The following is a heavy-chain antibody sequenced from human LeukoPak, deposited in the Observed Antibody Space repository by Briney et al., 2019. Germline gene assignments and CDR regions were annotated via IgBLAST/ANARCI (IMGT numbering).Heavy chain of an antibody. V-gene: IGHV1-18*01. J-gene: IGHJ2*01. CDR1: GYTFTTDG. Sequence: ASVKVSCKASGYTFTTDGIAWVRQAPGQGLEWMGWISAHNGNTNYAQSLQGRVTMTTDTSTNTAYMELRSLRSDDTAVYYCARDGYFDLWGRGTLVTVSS. CDR2: ISAHNGNT. CDR3: ARDGYFDL.